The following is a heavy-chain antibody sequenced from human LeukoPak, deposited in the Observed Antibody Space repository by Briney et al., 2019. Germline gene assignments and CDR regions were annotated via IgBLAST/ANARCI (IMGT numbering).Heavy chain of an antibody. J-gene: IGHJ4*02. V-gene: IGHV3-74*01. CDR3: ARGSTYYESSGRVPFDY. CDR2: INSDGSAT. CDR1: GFTFSSPW. D-gene: IGHD3-22*01. Sequence: PGGSQRLSCAASGFTFSSPWMHWVRQAPGKGLVWVSRINSDGSATAYADSVKGRFTISRDNAENTLYLQMNSLRAEDTAVYYCARGSTYYESSGRVPFDYWGQGTLVTVSS.